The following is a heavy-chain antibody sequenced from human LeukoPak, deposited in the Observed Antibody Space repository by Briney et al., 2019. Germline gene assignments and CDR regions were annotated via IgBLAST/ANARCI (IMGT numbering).Heavy chain of an antibody. CDR2: ITSSSSNI. D-gene: IGHD6-13*01. CDR1: GFTFSTYS. V-gene: IGHV3-48*02. CDR3: ARSTGILDY. Sequence: PGGSLRLSCAASGFTFSTYSMNWVRQAPGKGLEWITYITSSSSNIYYADSVKGRFTISRDNAKNSPYLQMSSLRDEDTAVYYCARSTGILDYWGQGTLVTVSS. J-gene: IGHJ4*02.